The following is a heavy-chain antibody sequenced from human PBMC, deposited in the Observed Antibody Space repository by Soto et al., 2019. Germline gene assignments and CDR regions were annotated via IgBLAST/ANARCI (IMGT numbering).Heavy chain of an antibody. V-gene: IGHV3-48*03. J-gene: IGHJ5*02. CDR1: GFTFSSYE. CDR2: ISSSGSTI. CDR3: ASSDVETLFDP. Sequence: PGGSLRLSCAASGFTFSSYEMNWVRQAPGKGLEWVSYISSSGSTIYYADSVKGRFTISRDNAKNSLYLQMNSLRAEDTAVYYCASSDVETLFDPWGQGTLVTVSS.